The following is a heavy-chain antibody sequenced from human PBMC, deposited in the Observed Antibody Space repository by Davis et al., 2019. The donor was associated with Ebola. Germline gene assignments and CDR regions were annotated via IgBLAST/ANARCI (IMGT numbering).Heavy chain of an antibody. J-gene: IGHJ4*02. CDR3: AREGKIAAAGTAHYFDY. D-gene: IGHD6-13*01. CDR1: GFTFSSYS. V-gene: IGHV3-21*01. Sequence: PGGSLRLSCAASGFTFSSYSMNWVRQAPGKGLEWVSSISSSSSYIYYADSVKGRFTISRDNAKNSLYLQMNSLRAEDTAVYYCAREGKIAAAGTAHYFDYWGQGTLVTVSS. CDR2: ISSSSSYI.